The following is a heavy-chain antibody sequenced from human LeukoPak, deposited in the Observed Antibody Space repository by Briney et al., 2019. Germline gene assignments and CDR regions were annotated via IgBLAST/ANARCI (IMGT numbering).Heavy chain of an antibody. CDR1: GFTFSSYA. Sequence: TGGSLRLSCAASGFTFSSYAMSWVRQAPGKGLEWVSAISGSGGSTYYADSVKGRFAISRDNSKNTLYLQMNSLRAEGTAVYYCAKDRRYSSSSSDYWGQGTLVTVSS. D-gene: IGHD6-6*01. J-gene: IGHJ4*02. CDR2: ISGSGGST. CDR3: AKDRRYSSSSSDY. V-gene: IGHV3-23*01.